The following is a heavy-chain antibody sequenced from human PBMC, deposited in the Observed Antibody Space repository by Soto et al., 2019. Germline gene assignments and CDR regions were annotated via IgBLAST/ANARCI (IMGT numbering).Heavy chain of an antibody. D-gene: IGHD6-19*01. Sequence: SQTLSLTCAISGDSVSSNSAAWNWIRQSPSRGLEWLGRTYYRSKWYNDYAVSVKRRITINPDTSKKQISLQLNSMTPEDTAVYYCARDLPWADPYIAVAGVLDYWGQGTLVTVSS. V-gene: IGHV6-1*01. CDR3: ARDLPWADPYIAVAGVLDY. CDR1: GDSVSSNSAA. J-gene: IGHJ4*02. CDR2: TYYRSKWYN.